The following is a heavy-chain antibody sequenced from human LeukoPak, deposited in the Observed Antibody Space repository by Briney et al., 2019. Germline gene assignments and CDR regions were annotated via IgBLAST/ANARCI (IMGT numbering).Heavy chain of an antibody. CDR3: ARDGITMRILEY. D-gene: IGHD3-10*01. V-gene: IGHV3-21*01. J-gene: IGHJ4*02. Sequence: GGSLRLSCAASGFTFSSYAMSWVRQAPGKGLEWVSAISGSSIYKYFADSVKGRFTISRDNAKNSLYLQVNSLRAEDTAVYYCARDGITMRILEYWGQGTLVTVSS. CDR1: GFTFSSYA. CDR2: ISGSSIYK.